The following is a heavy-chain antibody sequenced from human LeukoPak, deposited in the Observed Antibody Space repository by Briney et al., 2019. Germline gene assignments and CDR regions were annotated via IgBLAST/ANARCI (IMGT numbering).Heavy chain of an antibody. V-gene: IGHV3-21*01. CDR3: ARARGLIVSRGDAFDI. CDR2: ISSSSSYI. CDR1: RFTSSSYS. Sequence: GGSLRLSSVESRFTSSSYSMYWVRQAPGKGLEWVSSISSSSSYIYYADSVKGRFTISRDNAKNSLYLQMNSLRAEDTAVYYCARARGLIVSRGDAFDIWGQGTMVTVSS. D-gene: IGHD3-22*01. J-gene: IGHJ3*02.